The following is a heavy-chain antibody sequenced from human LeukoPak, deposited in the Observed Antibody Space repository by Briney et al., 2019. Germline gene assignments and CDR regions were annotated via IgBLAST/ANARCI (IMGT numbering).Heavy chain of an antibody. V-gene: IGHV3-33*01. CDR1: GFTFSSYG. Sequence: AGGSLRLSCAASGFTFSSYGMHWVRQAPGKGLEWVAVIWYDGSNKYYADSVKGRFTISRDNSKNTLYLQMNSLRAEDTAVYYCAREGGYDPYSDYWGQGTLVTVSS. CDR3: AREGGYDPYSDY. J-gene: IGHJ4*02. D-gene: IGHD5-12*01. CDR2: IWYDGSNK.